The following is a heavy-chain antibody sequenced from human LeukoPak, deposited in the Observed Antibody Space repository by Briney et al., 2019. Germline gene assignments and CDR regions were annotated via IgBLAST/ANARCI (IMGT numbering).Heavy chain of an antibody. CDR3: ARTVGATPYYYYYMDV. V-gene: IGHV5-51*01. J-gene: IGHJ6*03. Sequence: GESLKISCKGSGYSFTSYWIGWVRQMPGKGLEWMGIIYPGDSDTRYSPSFQGQVTISADKSISTAYLQWSSLKASDTAMYYCARTVGATPYYYYYMDVWGKGTTVTVSS. CDR2: IYPGDSDT. CDR1: GYSFTSYW. D-gene: IGHD1-26*01.